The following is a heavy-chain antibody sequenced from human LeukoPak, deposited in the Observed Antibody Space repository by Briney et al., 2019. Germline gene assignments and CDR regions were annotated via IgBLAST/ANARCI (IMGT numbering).Heavy chain of an antibody. CDR1: GGSFSGYY. V-gene: IGHV4-34*01. Sequence: SETLSLTCAVYGGSFSGYYWSWIRQPPGKGLEWIGEINHSGSTSYNPSLKSRVTISVDTSKNQFSLKLSSVTAADTAVYYCAKGLGLYYYYGMDVWGQGTTVTVSS. CDR2: INHSGST. J-gene: IGHJ6*02. D-gene: IGHD5/OR15-5a*01. CDR3: AKGLGLYYYYGMDV.